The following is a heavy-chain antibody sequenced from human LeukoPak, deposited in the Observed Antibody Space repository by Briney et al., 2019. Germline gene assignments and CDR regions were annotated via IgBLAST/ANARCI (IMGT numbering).Heavy chain of an antibody. CDR2: IIPILGIA. V-gene: IGHV1-69*04. CDR1: GYTFTSYD. D-gene: IGHD3-16*02. Sequence: SVKVSCKASGYTFTSYDISWVRQAPGQGLEWMGRIIPILGIANYAQKFQGRVTITADKSTSTAYMELSSLRSEDTAVYYCAAGSYRRTPLTFDYWGQGTLVTVSS. J-gene: IGHJ4*02. CDR3: AAGSYRRTPLTFDY.